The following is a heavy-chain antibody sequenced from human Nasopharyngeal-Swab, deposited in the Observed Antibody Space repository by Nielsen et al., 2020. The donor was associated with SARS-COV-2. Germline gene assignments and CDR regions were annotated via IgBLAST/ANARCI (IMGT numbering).Heavy chain of an antibody. CDR3: ARDTKGSSGWPYYYYYYMDV. J-gene: IGHJ6*03. Sequence: WIRQPPGKGLEWVSYISSSSSTIYYADSVKGRFTISRDNAKNSLYLQMNSLRAEDTAVYYCARDTKGSSGWPYYYYYYMDV. V-gene: IGHV3-48*01. D-gene: IGHD6-19*01. CDR2: ISSSSSTI.